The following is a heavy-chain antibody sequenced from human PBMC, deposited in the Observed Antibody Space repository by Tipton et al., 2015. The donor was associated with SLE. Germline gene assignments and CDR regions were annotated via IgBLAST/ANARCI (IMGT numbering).Heavy chain of an antibody. CDR3: AREPRPRGALKGAFDI. J-gene: IGHJ3*02. Sequence: LRLSCTVSGGSISSGSYYWSWIRQPAGKGLEWIGRIYTSGSTNYNPSLKSRVTISVDTSKNQFSLKLSSVTAADTAVYYCAREPRPRGALKGAFDIWGQGTMVTVSS. CDR1: GGSISSGSYY. V-gene: IGHV4-61*02. CDR2: IYTSGST.